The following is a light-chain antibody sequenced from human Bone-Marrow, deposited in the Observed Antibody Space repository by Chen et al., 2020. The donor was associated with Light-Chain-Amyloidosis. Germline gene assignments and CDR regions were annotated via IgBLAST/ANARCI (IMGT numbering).Light chain of an antibody. CDR2: NAL. CDR1: QSIATS. CDR3: QHYHYWPRT. J-gene: IGKJ1*01. V-gene: IGKV3-15*01. Sequence: TQSPATLSASPGEGVTLACRASQSIATSLTWYQHKPGQAPRLIIYNALVRPTGIPDRFVGSGSGTEFTLTIRALQSEDFAFSSCQHYHYWPRTFGQGTQVDI.